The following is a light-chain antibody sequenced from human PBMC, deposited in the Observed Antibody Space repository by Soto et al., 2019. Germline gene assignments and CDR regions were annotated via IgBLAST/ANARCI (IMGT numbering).Light chain of an antibody. Sequence: EVVMTQSPVTLSVSPGERATLSCRASQNVNSNLAWYRQKPGQAPRLLIYGASTRAIGIPARFSGSGSGTEFTLTISSLQSEDFAIYYCQQYYSWPPLTFGGGTKVEI. J-gene: IGKJ4*01. CDR2: GAS. CDR3: QQYYSWPPLT. CDR1: QNVNSN. V-gene: IGKV3-15*01.